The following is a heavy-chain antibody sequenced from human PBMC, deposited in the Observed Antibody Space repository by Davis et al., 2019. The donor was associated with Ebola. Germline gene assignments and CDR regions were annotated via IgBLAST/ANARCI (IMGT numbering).Heavy chain of an antibody. V-gene: IGHV5-51*01. CDR1: GYSFTSYW. Sequence: PGGSLRLSCKGSGYSFTSYWIGWVRQMPGKGLEWMGIIYPGDSDTRYSPSFQGQVTISADKSISTAYLQWSSLKASDTAMYYCARFRPEPRRAKMGATTLPYFDYWGQGTLVTVSS. CDR2: IYPGDSDT. CDR3: ARFRPEPRRAKMGATTLPYFDY. J-gene: IGHJ4*02. D-gene: IGHD1-26*01.